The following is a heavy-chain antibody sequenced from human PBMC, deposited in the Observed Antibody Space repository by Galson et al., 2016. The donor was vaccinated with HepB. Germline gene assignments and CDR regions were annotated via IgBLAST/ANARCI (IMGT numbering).Heavy chain of an antibody. V-gene: IGHV1-3*01. D-gene: IGHD2-15*01. CDR1: GYTFTYYG. CDR3: ARTTTTRGTLYFDY. J-gene: IGHJ4*02. CDR2: INADSGNT. Sequence: SCKASGYTFTYYGLHWVRQAPGQRLEWMGWINADSGNTKYSQSFQGRVTITRDTSASTVYMELSSLRSEDTAVYYCARTTTTRGTLYFDYWGQGTLVTVSS.